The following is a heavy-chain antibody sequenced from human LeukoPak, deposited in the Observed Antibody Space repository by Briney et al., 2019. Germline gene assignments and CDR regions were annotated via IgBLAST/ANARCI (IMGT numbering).Heavy chain of an antibody. CDR3: ARRDCVGDCYSNWFDP. Sequence: ASVKVSCKASGYTFTNYFMHWVRQAPGQGLEWMGIINPRGGSTGYAQKFQGRITMTTDMSTRTVYMELSSLESEDTAVYYCARRDCVGDCYSNWFDPWGQGTLDTVSS. D-gene: IGHD2-21*02. CDR1: GYTFTNYF. V-gene: IGHV1-46*01. CDR2: INPRGGST. J-gene: IGHJ5*02.